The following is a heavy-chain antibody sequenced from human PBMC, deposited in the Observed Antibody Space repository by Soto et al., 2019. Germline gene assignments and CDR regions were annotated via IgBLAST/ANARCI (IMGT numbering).Heavy chain of an antibody. Sequence: PRGSLRLSCAASGFTFSSYGMHWVRQAPGKGLEWVAVISYDGSNKYYADSVKGRFTISRDNSKNTLYLQMNSLRAEDTAVYYCAKDLMGGNSYFDYWGQGTLVTVSS. CDR3: AKDLMGGNSYFDY. V-gene: IGHV3-30*18. D-gene: IGHD1-1*01. CDR2: ISYDGSNK. J-gene: IGHJ4*02. CDR1: GFTFSSYG.